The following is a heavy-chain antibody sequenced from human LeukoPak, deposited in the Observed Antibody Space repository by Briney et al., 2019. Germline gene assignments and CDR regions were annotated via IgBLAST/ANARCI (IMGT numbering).Heavy chain of an antibody. J-gene: IGHJ4*02. D-gene: IGHD3-10*01. CDR2: IYTDGTT. CDR1: GFTVSNNY. V-gene: IGHV3-66*02. CDR3: ARWRVPGYFDY. Sequence: GGSMRLSCAASGFTVSNNYMSWVRQAPGKGLEWVSVIYTDGTTYYADSVKGRFTISRDNSKNTLYLQMNSLRAEDTAVYYCARWRVPGYFDYWGQGALVTVFS.